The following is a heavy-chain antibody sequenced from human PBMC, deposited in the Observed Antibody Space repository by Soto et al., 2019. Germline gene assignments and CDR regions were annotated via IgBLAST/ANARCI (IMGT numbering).Heavy chain of an antibody. CDR3: AIHRLGDGDY. CDR1: GFSFGNYN. CDR2: ISGGSDEI. V-gene: IGHV3-21*01. D-gene: IGHD1-26*01. Sequence: EVQLVESGGGLVKPGGSLRLSCAASGFSFGNYNMNWVRQAPGKGLEWVSTISGGSDEIYYAASVGGRFTISRDNAKNSVYLQLDSLCVEDTAVYYCAIHRLGDGDYGSEGTLVPVSS. J-gene: IGHJ4*02.